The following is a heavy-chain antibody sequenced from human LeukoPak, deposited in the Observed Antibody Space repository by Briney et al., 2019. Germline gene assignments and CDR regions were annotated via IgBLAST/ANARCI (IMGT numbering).Heavy chain of an antibody. CDR1: GFTFTSYW. Sequence: GGSLRLSCVASGFTFTSYWMSWVRQTPGKGLEWVAHLNQDGSERYYVDSVKGRFTISRENVKNSLYLQMNSLRAEDTAVYYCAKCGTGSNFDYWGQGMLVTVSS. CDR2: LNQDGSER. V-gene: IGHV3-7*02. CDR3: AKCGTGSNFDY. J-gene: IGHJ4*02. D-gene: IGHD3-10*01.